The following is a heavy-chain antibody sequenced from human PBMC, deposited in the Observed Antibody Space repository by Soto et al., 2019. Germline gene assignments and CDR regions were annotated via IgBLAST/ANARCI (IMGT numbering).Heavy chain of an antibody. Sequence: QVQLVQSGAEVKKPGASVKVSCKASGYTFTSYGISWVRQAPGQGLEWMGWISAYNGNTNYAQKLQGRVTMTTDTSTSTANMEIRSLRYEDTAVYYCARGVDWAPLEYWGQGNLVTDSS. CDR3: ARGVDWAPLEY. CDR1: GYTFTSYG. CDR2: ISAYNGNT. D-gene: IGHD2-21*01. J-gene: IGHJ4*02. V-gene: IGHV1-18*01.